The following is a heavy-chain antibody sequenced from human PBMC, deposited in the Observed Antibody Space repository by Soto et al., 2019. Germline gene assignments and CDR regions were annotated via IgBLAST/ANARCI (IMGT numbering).Heavy chain of an antibody. Sequence: EVQLVESGGGLVQPGGSLRLSCAASGFTLSSYWMHWVRQAPGKGLVWVSRTSRDGTTTQYADSVKGRFTISRDNAKNTLYLQMNSLRAEDTAVYYCVREGGDEWIDYYYYGMDVWGHGTTVTVSS. CDR1: GFTLSSYW. J-gene: IGHJ6*02. CDR2: TSRDGTTT. D-gene: IGHD2-21*02. V-gene: IGHV3-74*01. CDR3: VREGGDEWIDYYYYGMDV.